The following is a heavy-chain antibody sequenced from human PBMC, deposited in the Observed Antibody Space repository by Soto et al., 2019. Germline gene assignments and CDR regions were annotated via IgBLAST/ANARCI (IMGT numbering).Heavy chain of an antibody. CDR2: IIPILGIA. Sequence: QVQLVQSGAEVRKPGSSEKVSCKASGGTFSSYTISWVRQAPGQGLEWMGRIIPILGIANYAQKFQGRVTITAAKSTSTAYMELSSLRSEDTAVYYCARDGSGWYDRDWFDPWGQGTLVTVSS. D-gene: IGHD6-19*01. V-gene: IGHV1-69*08. CDR3: ARDGSGWYDRDWFDP. J-gene: IGHJ5*02. CDR1: GGTFSSYT.